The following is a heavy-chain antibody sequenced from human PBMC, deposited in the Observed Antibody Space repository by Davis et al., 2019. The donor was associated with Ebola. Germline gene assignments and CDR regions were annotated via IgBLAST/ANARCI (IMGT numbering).Heavy chain of an antibody. V-gene: IGHV1-46*03. CDR3: ARRGYDASAFLYYYGMDV. CDR1: GYTFTGYY. D-gene: IGHD3-22*01. Sequence: AASVKVSCKASGYTFTGYYMHWVRQAPGQGLEWMGIINPSAGSTTYAPRFLGRVTMTRDTSTNTVYMELSSLKSEDTAVYYCARRGYDASAFLYYYGMDVWGQGTTVTVSS. J-gene: IGHJ6*02. CDR2: INPSAGST.